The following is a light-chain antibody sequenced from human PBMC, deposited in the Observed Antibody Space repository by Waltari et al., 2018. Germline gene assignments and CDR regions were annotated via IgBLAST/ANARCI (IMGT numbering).Light chain of an antibody. J-gene: IGKJ3*01. CDR1: QDIRNY. CDR3: QQYDGLPA. V-gene: IGKV1-33*01. Sequence: DIQMTQSPPSLSASIGDRVTITCQASQDIRNYLNWYHQKPGKAPKLLISDASNLETGVPSRFSGSGSGTDFTFTISGLQPEDLGTYYCQQYDGLPAFGPGTRVDVK. CDR2: DAS.